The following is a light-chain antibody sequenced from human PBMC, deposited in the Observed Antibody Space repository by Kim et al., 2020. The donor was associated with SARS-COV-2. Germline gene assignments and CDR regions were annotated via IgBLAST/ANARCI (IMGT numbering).Light chain of an antibody. CDR3: NSRDSSGNHLVV. CDR2: GKN. Sequence: LGPKGRITCQGDSLRSDYASWYQQKPGQAPVLVIYGKNNRPSGIPDRFSGSSSGNTASLTITGAQAEDEADYYCNSRDSSGNHLVVFGGGTQLTVL. V-gene: IGLV3-19*01. CDR1: SLRSDY. J-gene: IGLJ2*01.